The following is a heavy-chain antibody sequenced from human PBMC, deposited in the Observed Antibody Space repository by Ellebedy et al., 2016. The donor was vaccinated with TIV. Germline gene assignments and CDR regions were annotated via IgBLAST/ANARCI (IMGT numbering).Heavy chain of an antibody. D-gene: IGHD4-17*01. CDR2: INPSGGST. CDR1: GYTFTSYY. V-gene: IGHV1-46*01. CDR3: AREYYGDPDY. J-gene: IGHJ4*02. Sequence: ASVKVSXXASGYTFTSYYMHWVRQAPGQGLEWMGIINPSGGSTSYAQKFQGRVTMTRDTSASTAYMELSSLRSEDTAVYYCAREYYGDPDYWGQGTLVTVSS.